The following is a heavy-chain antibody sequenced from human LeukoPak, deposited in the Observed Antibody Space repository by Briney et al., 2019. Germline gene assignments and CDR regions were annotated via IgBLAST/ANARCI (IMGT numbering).Heavy chain of an antibody. CDR1: GGSITTYY. Sequence: TSETLSLTCTVSGGSITTYYWSWIRQPPGKGLEWIGYIYYSRGTMYNPSLKSRVTISIDTSKSQLSLKVNSVTAADTAVYYCARQTRAVALDYWGQGTLVTVSS. CDR3: ARQTRAVALDY. D-gene: IGHD6-19*01. CDR2: IYYSRGT. V-gene: IGHV4-59*08. J-gene: IGHJ4*02.